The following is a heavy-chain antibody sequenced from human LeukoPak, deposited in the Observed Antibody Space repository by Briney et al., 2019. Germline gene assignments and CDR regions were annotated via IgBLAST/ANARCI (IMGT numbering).Heavy chain of an antibody. CDR2: INHSGST. V-gene: IGHV4-34*01. CDR1: GGSFSGYY. CDR3: ARQRVVPAAINAFDI. J-gene: IGHJ3*02. D-gene: IGHD2-2*01. Sequence: PSEALSLTCAVYGGSFSGYYWSWIRQPPGKGLEWIGEINHSGSTNYNPSLKSRVTISVDTSKNQFSLKLSSVTAADTAVYYCARQRVVPAAINAFDIWGQGTMVTVSS.